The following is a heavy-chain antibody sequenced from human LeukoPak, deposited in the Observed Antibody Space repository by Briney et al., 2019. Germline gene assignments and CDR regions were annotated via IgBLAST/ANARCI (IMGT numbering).Heavy chain of an antibody. J-gene: IGHJ3*02. V-gene: IGHV3-7*01. D-gene: IGHD4/OR15-4a*01. Sequence: GGSLRLSCAASGFTFTSYWMSWVRQAPGKGLEWVANIKQDGSEKYYVDSVKGRFTISRDNAKNSLYLQMNSLRAEDTAVYYCARLAQAANDAFDIWGQGTMVTVSS. CDR3: ARLAQAANDAFDI. CDR2: IKQDGSEK. CDR1: GFTFTSYW.